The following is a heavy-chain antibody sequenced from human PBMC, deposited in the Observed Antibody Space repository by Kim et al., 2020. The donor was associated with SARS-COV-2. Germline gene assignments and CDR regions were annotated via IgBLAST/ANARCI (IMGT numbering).Heavy chain of an antibody. CDR3: AKVRGVKGMATTGYFDY. CDR1: GFTFSSYA. V-gene: IGHV3-33*06. J-gene: IGHJ4*02. D-gene: IGHD5-12*01. Sequence: GGSLRLSCAASGFTFSSYAMHWVRQAPGKGLEWVAVIWYDGSNKYYADSVKGRFTISRDNSKNTLYLQMNSLRAEDTAVYYCAKVRGVKGMATTGYFDYWGQGTLVTVSS. CDR2: IWYDGSNK.